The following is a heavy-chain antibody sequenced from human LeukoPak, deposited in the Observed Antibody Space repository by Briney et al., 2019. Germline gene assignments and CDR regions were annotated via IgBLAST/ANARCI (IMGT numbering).Heavy chain of an antibody. D-gene: IGHD3-22*01. Sequence: PGGSLRLSCAASGFTVRNNYMSWVRRAPGKGLECVSVIYGGGSTFYADSVKGRFTVSRDNSKNTLYLQMNSLRAEDTAVYYCTRDLYYDNSGYFYHDYWGQGTLVTVSS. CDR1: GFTVRNNY. V-gene: IGHV3-53*01. J-gene: IGHJ4*02. CDR3: TRDLYYDNSGYFYHDY. CDR2: IYGGGST.